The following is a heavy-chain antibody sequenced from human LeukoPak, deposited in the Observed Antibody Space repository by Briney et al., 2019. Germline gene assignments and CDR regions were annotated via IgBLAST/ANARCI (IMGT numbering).Heavy chain of an antibody. V-gene: IGHV3-23*01. Sequence: GGTLRLSCAASGFTFSSYGMSWVRQAPGKGLEWVSGISGSGGFTYYADSVKGRFTISRDNSKNTLYLQMNSLRAEDTAVYYCAKDGILLFDAFDIWGQGTMVTVSS. CDR1: GFTFSSYG. D-gene: IGHD3-10*01. CDR3: AKDGILLFDAFDI. CDR2: ISGSGGFT. J-gene: IGHJ3*02.